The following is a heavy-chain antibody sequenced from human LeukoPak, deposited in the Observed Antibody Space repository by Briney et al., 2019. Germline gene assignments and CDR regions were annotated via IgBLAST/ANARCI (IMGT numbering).Heavy chain of an antibody. D-gene: IGHD5-18*01. CDR1: GFTFSNYW. Sequence: GGSLRLSCAASGFTFSNYWMYWVRQAPGKGLVWVSGVNTDGSSTSYADSVKGRFTISRDNAKNTLYLQMNSLRAEDTAVYYCAKDSATYVDTAMVSWGQGTLVTVSS. V-gene: IGHV3-74*01. J-gene: IGHJ5*02. CDR2: VNTDGSST. CDR3: AKDSATYVDTAMVS.